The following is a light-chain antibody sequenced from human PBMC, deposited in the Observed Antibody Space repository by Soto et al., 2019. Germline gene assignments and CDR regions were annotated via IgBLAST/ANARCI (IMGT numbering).Light chain of an antibody. CDR1: KLGDKY. V-gene: IGLV3-1*01. Sequence: SYELTQPPSVSVSPGQTASITCSGDKLGDKYACWYQQKPGQSPVLVIYQDSKRPSGIPERFSGSNSGNTATLTISGTQAMYEAVYYCQAWDSSTHVVFGGGSKLTVL. CDR2: QDS. J-gene: IGLJ2*01. CDR3: QAWDSSTHVV.